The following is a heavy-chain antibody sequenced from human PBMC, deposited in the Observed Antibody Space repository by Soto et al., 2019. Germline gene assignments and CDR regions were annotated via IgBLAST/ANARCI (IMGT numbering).Heavy chain of an antibody. CDR1: GFTVSSNY. Sequence: GGSLRLSCAASGFTVSSNYMSWVRQAPGKGLEWVSVIYSGGNTYYADSVKGRFTISRDNSKNTLYLLMNSLRAEDTAVYYCAKDIWVPGARGGELNWFDPWGQGTLVTVSS. J-gene: IGHJ5*02. D-gene: IGHD2-2*01. CDR3: AKDIWVPGARGGELNWFDP. V-gene: IGHV3-66*01. CDR2: IYSGGNT.